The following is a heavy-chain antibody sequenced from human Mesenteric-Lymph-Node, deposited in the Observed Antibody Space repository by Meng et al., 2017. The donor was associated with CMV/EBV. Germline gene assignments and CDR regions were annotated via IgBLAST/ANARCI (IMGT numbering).Heavy chain of an antibody. CDR3: ARFSPLSSYGLSRYYYYGMDV. Sequence: ASVKVSCKASGYTFISYDIIWVRQATGQGLEYMGWMNPDSGNTGFAQEFQGRVTMTRDSSISTAYMELSRLRSEDTAVYYCARFSPLSSYGLSRYYYYGMDVWGQGTTVTVSS. D-gene: IGHD5-18*01. CDR2: MNPDSGNT. V-gene: IGHV1-8*01. CDR1: GYTFISYD. J-gene: IGHJ6*02.